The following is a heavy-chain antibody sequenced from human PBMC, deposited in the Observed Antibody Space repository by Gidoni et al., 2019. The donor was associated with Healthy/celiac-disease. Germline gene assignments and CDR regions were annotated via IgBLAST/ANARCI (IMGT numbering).Heavy chain of an antibody. J-gene: IGHJ6*02. CDR2: IIPIIGIA. CDR3: AREMLDCSSTSCYGANYYYYGMDV. Sequence: QVQLVQSGAEVKKTGSSVKVSCKASGGTFSSSAISWVRQAPGQGLEWMGRIIPIIGIANYAQKFQGRVTITADKSTSTAYMELSSLRSEDTAVYYCAREMLDCSSTSCYGANYYYYGMDVWGQGTTVTVSS. V-gene: IGHV1-69*04. D-gene: IGHD2-2*01. CDR1: GGTFSSSA.